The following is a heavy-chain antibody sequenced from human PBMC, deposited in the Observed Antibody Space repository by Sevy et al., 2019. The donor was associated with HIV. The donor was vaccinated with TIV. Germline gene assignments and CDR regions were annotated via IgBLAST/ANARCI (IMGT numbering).Heavy chain of an antibody. D-gene: IGHD2-15*01. Sequence: GGSLRLSCAASGFTFSSYSMNWVRQAPGKGLEWVSSISSSSSYIYYADSVKGRFTISRDKAKNSLYLQMNSLRAEDTAVYYCARYCSGGSCYYYYYGMDVWGQGTTVTVSS. J-gene: IGHJ6*02. CDR2: ISSSSSYI. CDR1: GFTFSSYS. CDR3: ARYCSGGSCYYYYYGMDV. V-gene: IGHV3-21*01.